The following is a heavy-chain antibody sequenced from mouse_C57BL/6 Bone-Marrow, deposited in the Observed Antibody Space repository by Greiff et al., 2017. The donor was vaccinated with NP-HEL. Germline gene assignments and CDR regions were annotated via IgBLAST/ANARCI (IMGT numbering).Heavy chain of an antibody. J-gene: IGHJ4*01. V-gene: IGHV1-55*01. D-gene: IGHD2-4*01. Sequence: QVQLQQPGAELVKPGASVKMSCKASGYTFTSYWITWVKQRPGQGLEWIGDIYPGSGSTNYNEQFKSKATLTVDTSSSTAYMQLSSLTSEDSAVYYWARGYYDYDPYYAMDYWGQGTSVTGSS. CDR2: IYPGSGST. CDR1: GYTFTSYW. CDR3: ARGYYDYDPYYAMDY.